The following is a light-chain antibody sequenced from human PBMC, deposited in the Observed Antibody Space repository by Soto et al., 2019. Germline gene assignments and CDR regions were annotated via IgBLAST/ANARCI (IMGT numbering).Light chain of an antibody. CDR1: QSAGNN. J-gene: IGKJ5*01. CDR2: GAS. V-gene: IGKV3-15*01. Sequence: EIVMTQSPATLSVSPGERSTISCRASQSAGNNLAWYQQKPGHAPRLLIYGASTRASGIPARFSGSGSGTEFPLTISSLPSQDFALYYCQQYYNWPPITFGQGTRLEIK. CDR3: QQYYNWPPIT.